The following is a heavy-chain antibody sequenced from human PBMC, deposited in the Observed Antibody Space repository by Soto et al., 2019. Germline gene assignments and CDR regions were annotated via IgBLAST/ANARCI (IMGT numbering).Heavy chain of an antibody. CDR3: AKDRWLERTFDY. CDR2: ISGSGGST. V-gene: IGHV3-23*01. CDR1: GFTFSSYA. J-gene: IGHJ4*02. D-gene: IGHD6-19*01. Sequence: GGSLRLSCAASGFTFSSYAMSWVRQAPGKGLEWVSAISGSGGSTYYADSVKGRFTISRDNSKNTPYLQMNSLRAEDTAVYYCAKDRWLERTFDYWGQGTLVTVSS.